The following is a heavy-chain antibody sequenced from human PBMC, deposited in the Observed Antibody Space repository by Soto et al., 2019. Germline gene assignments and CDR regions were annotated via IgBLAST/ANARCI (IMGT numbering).Heavy chain of an antibody. CDR2: VHSSGSA. V-gene: IGHV4-39*01. D-gene: IGHD6-19*01. J-gene: IGHJ5*02. CDR1: GGSISTSSTTYY. Sequence: PSETLSLTCTVSGGSISTSSTTYYWGWIRQPPGKGPEWIGCVHSSGSAYYNPSLKTRVSVSIDVSKNEFSLRLGSVTATDTAVYYRASRPRAVASMDNWFLPRGQGILVTVSS. CDR3: ASRPRAVASMDNWFLP.